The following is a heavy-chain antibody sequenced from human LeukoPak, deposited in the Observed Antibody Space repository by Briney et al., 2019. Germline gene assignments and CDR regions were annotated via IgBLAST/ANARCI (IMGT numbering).Heavy chain of an antibody. CDR1: GGSISSSSYY. D-gene: IGHD3-22*01. J-gene: IGHJ3*02. Sequence: PSETLSLTCTVSGGSISSSSYYWGWIRQPPGKGLEFIACICHSGSTNYNPSLKSRVTISVDTSKNQFSLRLRSVTAADSAVYYCARQWFNSFDIWGQGTTVTVSS. CDR3: ARQWFNSFDI. CDR2: ICHSGST. V-gene: IGHV4-61*05.